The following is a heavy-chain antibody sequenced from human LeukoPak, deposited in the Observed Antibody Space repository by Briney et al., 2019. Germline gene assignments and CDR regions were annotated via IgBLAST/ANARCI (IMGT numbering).Heavy chain of an antibody. CDR2: IYYSGNS. CDR3: ARATLRSNYGNYYFMDV. J-gene: IGHJ6*03. CDR1: GGSISPYY. D-gene: IGHD4-11*01. V-gene: IGHV4-59*01. Sequence: SETLSLTCAVSGGSISPYYWSWIRQPPGKPLEWIGYIYYSGNSGSNPPLKSRVTISVDTSKNQFSLDLASVTAADSAVYYCARATLRSNYGNYYFMDVWGKGTTVTVSS.